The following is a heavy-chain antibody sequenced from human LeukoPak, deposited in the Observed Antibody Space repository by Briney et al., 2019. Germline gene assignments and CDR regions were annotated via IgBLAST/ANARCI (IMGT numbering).Heavy chain of an antibody. Sequence: ASVKVSCKSSGYTFTGYYMHWVRQAPGQGLEWVGWINPNSGGTNYAQKFQGRVTMTRDTSISTAYMELSRLRSDDTAVYYCASRMIEYSSSSGGIGDYWGQGTLVTVSS. J-gene: IGHJ4*02. CDR1: GYTFTGYY. CDR2: INPNSGGT. CDR3: ASRMIEYSSSSGGIGDY. D-gene: IGHD6-6*01. V-gene: IGHV1-2*02.